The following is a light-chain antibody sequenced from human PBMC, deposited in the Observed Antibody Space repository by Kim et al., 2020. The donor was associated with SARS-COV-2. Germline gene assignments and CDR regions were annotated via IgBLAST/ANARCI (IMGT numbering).Light chain of an antibody. CDR2: SAS. Sequence: SASAGDRVTITCRASEGIRYYLAWYQQKSGKVPKLLIYSASTLQSGIPSRFSGGGSGTDFTLTISSLQPEDVATYYCQQYYGPPYTFGQGTKLVI. CDR3: QQYYGPPYT. V-gene: IGKV1-27*01. J-gene: IGKJ2*01. CDR1: EGIRYY.